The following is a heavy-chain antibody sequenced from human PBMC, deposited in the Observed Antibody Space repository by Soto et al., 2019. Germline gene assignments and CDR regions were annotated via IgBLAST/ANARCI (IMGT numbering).Heavy chain of an antibody. CDR1: GFTFSSYA. J-gene: IGHJ4*02. D-gene: IGHD2-21*02. V-gene: IGHV3-23*01. CDR3: AKSPIVVVTPRSFDF. Sequence: GGSLRLSCAASGFTFSSYAMSWARQAPGKGLEWVSAISGSGGSTYYADSVKGRFTISRDNSKNTLYLQMNSLRAEDTAVYYCAKSPIVVVTPRSFDFCYKGPLGTVS. CDR2: ISGSGGST.